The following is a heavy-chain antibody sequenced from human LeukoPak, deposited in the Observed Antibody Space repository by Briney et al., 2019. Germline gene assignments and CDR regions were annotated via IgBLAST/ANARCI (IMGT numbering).Heavy chain of an antibody. Sequence: PGGSLRLSCAASGFTVSSNYMSWVRQAPGKGLEWVSVIYSGGSTYYADSVKGRFTISRDNAKNTLYLQMNSLRAEDTAVYYCARDLIAARHSDYWGQGTLVTVSS. CDR2: IYSGGST. CDR3: ARDLIAARHSDY. D-gene: IGHD6-6*01. CDR1: GFTVSSNY. V-gene: IGHV3-53*01. J-gene: IGHJ4*02.